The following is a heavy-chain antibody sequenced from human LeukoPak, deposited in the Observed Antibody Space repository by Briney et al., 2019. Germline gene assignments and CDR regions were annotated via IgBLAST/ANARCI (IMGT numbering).Heavy chain of an antibody. CDR2: ISSSGSTI. D-gene: IGHD3-10*01. Sequence: PGGSLRLSCAASGFTFSNYEMNWVRQALGKGLEWVSYISSSGSTIYYADSVKGRFTISRDNAKNSLYLQMNSLRAEDTAIYYCARDFYYGSGRFDYWGQGTLVTVSS. CDR3: ARDFYYGSGRFDY. J-gene: IGHJ4*02. CDR1: GFTFSNYE. V-gene: IGHV3-48*03.